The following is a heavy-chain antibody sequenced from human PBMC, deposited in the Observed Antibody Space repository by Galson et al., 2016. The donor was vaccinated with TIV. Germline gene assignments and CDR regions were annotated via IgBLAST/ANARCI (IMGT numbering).Heavy chain of an antibody. J-gene: IGHJ4*02. D-gene: IGHD3-22*01. CDR1: GYTITGYY. CDR2: INPNRGGT. Sequence: SVKVSCKASGYTITGYYIHWVRHAPGQGLEWMGWINPNRGGTYYAQKVQGRVTMTRDKSIRTAYMELSRLRSDDTAVYYCARDDSSGYVFWGQGTLVTVSS. CDR3: ARDDSSGYVF. V-gene: IGHV1-2*02.